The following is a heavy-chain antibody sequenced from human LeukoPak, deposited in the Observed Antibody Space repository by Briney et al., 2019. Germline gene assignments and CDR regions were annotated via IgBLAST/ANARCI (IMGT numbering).Heavy chain of an antibody. V-gene: IGHV1-2*02. J-gene: IGHJ4*02. D-gene: IGHD6-19*01. CDR3: ARPGATTGYSSGWYSY. CDR1: GYTFTGYY. Sequence: ASVKVSCKAPGYTFTGYYMHWVRQAPGQGLEWMGWINPNSGGTNYAQKFQGRVTMTRDTSISTAYMELSRLRSDDTAVYYCARPGATTGYSSGWYSYWGQGTLVTVSS. CDR2: INPNSGGT.